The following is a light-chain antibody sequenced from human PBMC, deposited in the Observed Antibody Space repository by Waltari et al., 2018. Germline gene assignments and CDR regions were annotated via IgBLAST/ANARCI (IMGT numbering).Light chain of an antibody. J-gene: IGKJ4*01. CDR1: QDIVNW. CDR2: SAS. V-gene: IGKV1-12*01. CDR3: QQSNTFPPT. Sequence: DIQMTQSPSSVPASVGDTVTITCRASQDIVNWLAWYQQKQGNAPKSLIYSASSLQSRAPSQFSGRRYATDVTLTISSLQPDDLATYVCQQSNTFPPTFGGETKVEI.